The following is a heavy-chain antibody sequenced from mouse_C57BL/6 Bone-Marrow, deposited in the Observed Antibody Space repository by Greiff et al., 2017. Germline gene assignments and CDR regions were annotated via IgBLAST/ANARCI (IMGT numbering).Heavy chain of an antibody. Sequence: EVKLMESEGGLVQPGSSMKLSCTASGFTFSDYYMAWVRQVPEKGLEWVANINYDGSSTYYLDSLKSRFIISRDNAKNILYLQMSSLKSEDTATYYCARVYYSNFYFDYWGQGTTLTVSS. CDR2: INYDGSST. D-gene: IGHD2-5*01. CDR1: GFTFSDYY. J-gene: IGHJ2*01. V-gene: IGHV5-16*01. CDR3: ARVYYSNFYFDY.